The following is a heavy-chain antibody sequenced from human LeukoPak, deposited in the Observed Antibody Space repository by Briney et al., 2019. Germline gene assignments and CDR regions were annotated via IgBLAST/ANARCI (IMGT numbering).Heavy chain of an antibody. J-gene: IGHJ4*02. V-gene: IGHV3-33*01. CDR2: IWYDGSNK. CDR3: ARHGGRSGLDY. D-gene: IGHD6-25*01. Sequence: PGGSLRLSCAASGFSFSTYAMHWVRQAPGKGLEWVAVIWYDGSNKYYPDSVKGRFTISRDNSKNMVYLQMNSLRAEDTAVYYCARHGGRSGLDYWGQGTLVSVSS. CDR1: GFSFSTYA.